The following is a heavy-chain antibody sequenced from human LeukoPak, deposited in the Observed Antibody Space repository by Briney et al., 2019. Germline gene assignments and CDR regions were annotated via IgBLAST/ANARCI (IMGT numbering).Heavy chain of an antibody. CDR3: ASYFSGSYSFDF. CDR2: ISSSSSYI. J-gene: IGHJ4*02. Sequence: PGGSLRLSCAVSGFTFSGYDMNWVRQAPVKGLEWVSSISSSSSYIFYADSVKGRFTISRDNAKNSLFLQMNSLRAEDTAMYYCASYFSGSYSFDFWGQGTLVTVSS. CDR1: GFTFSGYD. V-gene: IGHV3-21*01. D-gene: IGHD1-26*01.